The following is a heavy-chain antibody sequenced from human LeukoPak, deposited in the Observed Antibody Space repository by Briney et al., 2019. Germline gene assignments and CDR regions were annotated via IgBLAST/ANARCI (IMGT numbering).Heavy chain of an antibody. Sequence: SETMSLTCAVSGGSISSSNWWSWVRQPPGKGLEWIGEIYHSGSTNYNPSLESRVTMSVDTSKNQFSLKLSSVTAADTAVYYCARAARLLWFGELLTPFDYWGQGTLVTVSS. J-gene: IGHJ4*02. CDR1: GGSISSSNW. V-gene: IGHV4-4*02. D-gene: IGHD3-10*01. CDR2: IYHSGST. CDR3: ARAARLLWFGELLTPFDY.